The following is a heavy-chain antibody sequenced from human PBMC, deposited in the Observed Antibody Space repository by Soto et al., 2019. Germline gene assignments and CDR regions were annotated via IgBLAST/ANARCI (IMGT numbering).Heavy chain of an antibody. Sequence: SLSYTASGLNIRKLWISCVRQAHREGPEGVANIKFDGSEKQYVDSVKGRFSISRDNSRNSLFLQMNSLRAGDTAVYYCVKDGGYCSSTTCYSPRNHYFGSSGQRPLVTVS. CDR1: GLNIRKLW. J-gene: IGHJ5*01. D-gene: IGHD2-2*01. CDR2: IKFDGSEK. CDR3: VKDGGYCSSTTCYSPRNHYFGS. V-gene: IGHV3-7*03.